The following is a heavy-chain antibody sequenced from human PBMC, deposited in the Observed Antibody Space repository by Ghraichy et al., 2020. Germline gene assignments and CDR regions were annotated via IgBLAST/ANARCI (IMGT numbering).Heavy chain of an antibody. Sequence: GESLNISCAASGFTFSSYSMNWVRQAPGKGLEWVSSISSSSSYIYYADSVKGRFTISRDNAKNSLYLQMNSLRAEDTAVYYCARALMGFGELFYPVDVWGKGTTVTVSS. D-gene: IGHD3-10*01. CDR3: ARALMGFGELFYPVDV. CDR2: ISSSSSYI. V-gene: IGHV3-21*01. CDR1: GFTFSSYS. J-gene: IGHJ6*04.